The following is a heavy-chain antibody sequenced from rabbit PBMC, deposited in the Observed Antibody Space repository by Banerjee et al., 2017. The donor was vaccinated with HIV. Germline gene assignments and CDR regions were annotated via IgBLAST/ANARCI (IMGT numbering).Heavy chain of an antibody. CDR2: IRADSSGNT. J-gene: IGHJ4*01. D-gene: IGHD4-1*01. CDR1: GFSFSSGYD. CDR3: ARDLAGVIGWNFDL. V-gene: IGHV1S40*01. Sequence: QSLEESGGDLVKPGASLTLTCTVSGFSFSSGYDMCWVRQAPGEGLEWIGCIRADSSGNTVYASWAKGRFTISKTSSTTVTLQMTSLTAADTATYFCARDLAGVIGWNFDLWGPGTLVTVS.